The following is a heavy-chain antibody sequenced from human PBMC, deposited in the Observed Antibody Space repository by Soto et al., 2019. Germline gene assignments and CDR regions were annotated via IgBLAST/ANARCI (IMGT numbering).Heavy chain of an antibody. J-gene: IGHJ4*02. V-gene: IGHV3-33*01. CDR3: AMGASSTSNYFDY. CDR1: GFTFSSYD. D-gene: IGHD2-2*01. CDR2: IWYDGSNK. Sequence: GGSLRLSCAAPGFTFSSYDMHWVRQAPGKGLEWVAVIWYDGSNKYYADSVKGRFTISRDNSKNTLYLQMNSLRAEDTAVYFCAMGASSTSNYFDYWGQGTVVTVS.